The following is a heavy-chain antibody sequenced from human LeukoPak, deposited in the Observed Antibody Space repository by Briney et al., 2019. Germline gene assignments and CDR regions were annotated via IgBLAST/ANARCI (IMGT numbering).Heavy chain of an antibody. V-gene: IGHV4-34*01. CDR1: GGSFSGYY. D-gene: IGHD3-9*01. CDR2: INHSGST. J-gene: IGHJ4*02. Sequence: KPSETLSLTCAVYGGSFSGYYWSWIRHPPGKGLEWIGEINHSGSTNYNPSLKSRVTIPVDTSKNQFSLKLSSVTPADTAVYDCARGRGLTGYALDYWGQGTLVTVSS. CDR3: ARGRGLTGYALDY.